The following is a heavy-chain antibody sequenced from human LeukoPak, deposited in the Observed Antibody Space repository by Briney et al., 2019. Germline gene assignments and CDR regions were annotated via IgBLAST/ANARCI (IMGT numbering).Heavy chain of an antibody. CDR2: IYPGDSDT. V-gene: IGHV5-51*01. D-gene: IGHD6-13*01. Sequence: RSGESLKISCKASGYSFINYWIGWVRQMPGKGLEWMGTIYPGDSDTRYSPSFQGQVTISADKSITTAYLQWSSLKASDTAMYYCARQGAAGKYYYYYMDVWGKGTTVTVSS. J-gene: IGHJ6*03. CDR3: ARQGAAGKYYYYYMDV. CDR1: GYSFINYW.